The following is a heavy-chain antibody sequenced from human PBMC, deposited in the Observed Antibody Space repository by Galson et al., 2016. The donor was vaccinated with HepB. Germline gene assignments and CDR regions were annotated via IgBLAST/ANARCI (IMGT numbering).Heavy chain of an antibody. J-gene: IGHJ6*02. CDR3: TRVGGTDFWRTITYHYYGMDV. CDR2: ISTSSSYI. D-gene: IGHD3-3*01. CDR1: GFTFSTYS. Sequence: SLRLSCAASGFTFSTYSMNWVRQAPGKGLEWVSSISTSSSYIYYADSVKGRFTISRDNAKNSLYLQMNSLRVEDTAVYYCTRVGGTDFWRTITYHYYGMDVWGQGTTVTVSS. V-gene: IGHV3-21*01.